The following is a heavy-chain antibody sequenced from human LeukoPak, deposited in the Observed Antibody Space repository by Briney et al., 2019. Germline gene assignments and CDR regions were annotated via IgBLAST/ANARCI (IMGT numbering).Heavy chain of an antibody. CDR2: INHSGST. CDR3: ARTSIYYDSSGYRS. V-gene: IGHV4-34*01. Sequence: PSETLSLTCDVYGGSFSGYYWSWIRQPPGKGLEWIGEINHSGSTNYNPSLKSRVTISVDTSKNQFSLKLSSVTAADTAVYYCARTSIYYDSSGYRSWGQGTLVTVSS. CDR1: GGSFSGYY. J-gene: IGHJ5*02. D-gene: IGHD3-22*01.